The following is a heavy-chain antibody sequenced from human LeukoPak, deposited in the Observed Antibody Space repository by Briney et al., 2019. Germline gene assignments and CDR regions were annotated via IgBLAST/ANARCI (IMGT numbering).Heavy chain of an antibody. Sequence: VSVKVSCKASGYTFTGSYLHWVRQAPGQGLEWMGWINPNSGVTNYLQKLQGRVTMTRDTSISTIYLELSRLRSDDTALYYCARTFYYDPKGGGGAFDLWGQGTMVTVSS. CDR1: GYTFTGSY. D-gene: IGHD3-22*01. CDR3: ARTFYYDPKGGGGAFDL. V-gene: IGHV1-2*02. J-gene: IGHJ3*01. CDR2: INPNSGVT.